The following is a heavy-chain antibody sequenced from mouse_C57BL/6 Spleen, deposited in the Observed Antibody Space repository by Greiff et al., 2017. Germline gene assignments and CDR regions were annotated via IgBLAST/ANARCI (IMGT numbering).Heavy chain of an antibody. CDR2: IHPNSGST. D-gene: IGHD2-4*01. V-gene: IGHV1-64*01. CDR1: GYTFTSYW. J-gene: IGHJ2*01. CDR3: ARGYDYDGVGYYFDY. Sequence: VQLQQPGAELVKPGASVKLSCKASGYTFTSYWMHWVKQRPGQGLEWIGMIHPNSGSTNYNEKFKSKATLTVDKSSSTAYMQRSSLTSEDSAVYYCARGYDYDGVGYYFDYWGQGTTLTVSS.